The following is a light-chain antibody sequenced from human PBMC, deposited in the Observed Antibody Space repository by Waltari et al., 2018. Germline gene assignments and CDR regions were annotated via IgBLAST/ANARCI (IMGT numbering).Light chain of an antibody. CDR1: QSVNRA. CDR3: QHYLRLPVT. V-gene: IGKV3-20*01. CDR2: GRV. Sequence: EIVLTQSPGTLSLSPGERATLSCKASQSVNRALAWYQQKPGQAPMLLIYGRVDRAAGTPDRFSGSGSGTDFSLTISRLEPEDFAVYYCQHYLRLPVTFGQGTRVEVK. J-gene: IGKJ1*01.